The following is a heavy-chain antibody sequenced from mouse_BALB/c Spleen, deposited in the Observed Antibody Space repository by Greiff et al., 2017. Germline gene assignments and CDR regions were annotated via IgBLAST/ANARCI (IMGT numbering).Heavy chain of an antibody. J-gene: IGHJ3*01. Sequence: QVQLQQPGAELVKPGASVKLSCKASGYTFTSYWMHWVKQRPGQGLEWIGEIDPSDSYTNYNQKFKGKATLTVDKSSSTAYMQLSSLTSEDSAVYYCARMGYDYFPWFAYWGQGTLVTVSA. V-gene: IGHV1-69*02. CDR3: ARMGYDYFPWFAY. CDR1: GYTFTSYW. D-gene: IGHD2-4*01. CDR2: IDPSDSYT.